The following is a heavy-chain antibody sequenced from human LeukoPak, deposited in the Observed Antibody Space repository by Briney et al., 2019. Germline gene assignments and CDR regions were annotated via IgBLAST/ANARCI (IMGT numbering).Heavy chain of an antibody. CDR2: IIPIFGTA. D-gene: IGHD3-22*01. CDR3: ASWHYYDSSGYYSALINFDY. Sequence: SVKVSCKASGGTFSSYAISWVRQAPGQGLGWMGGIIPIFGTANYAQKFQGRVTITADKSTSTAYMELSSLRSEDTAVYYCASWHYYDSSGYYSALINFDYWGQGTLVTVSS. V-gene: IGHV1-69*06. CDR1: GGTFSSYA. J-gene: IGHJ4*02.